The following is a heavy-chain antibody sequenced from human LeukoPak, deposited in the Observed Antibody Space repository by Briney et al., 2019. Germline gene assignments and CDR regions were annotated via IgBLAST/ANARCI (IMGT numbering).Heavy chain of an antibody. Sequence: GGSLRLSCAASGFTFTTYGMHWVRQAPGKGLEWVAFIRFDGTNKYYADSVKGRFTISRDNSKNTVHLQMNSLTPEDTAVYYCAKDSAYYLYYFDSWGQGTLVTVSS. CDR2: IRFDGTNK. V-gene: IGHV3-30*02. J-gene: IGHJ4*02. D-gene: IGHD3-22*01. CDR1: GFTFTTYG. CDR3: AKDSAYYLYYFDS.